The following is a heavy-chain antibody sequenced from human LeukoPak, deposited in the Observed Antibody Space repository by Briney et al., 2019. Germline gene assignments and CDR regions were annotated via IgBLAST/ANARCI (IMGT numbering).Heavy chain of an antibody. D-gene: IGHD4-23*01. CDR3: ARGGKATVVTM. CDR2: IYSSGST. Sequence: PSETLSLTCTVSGGSINSYYWSWIRQPAGNGLEWIGRIYSSGSTNYNPSLKSRVSMSVDTSKNQFSLKLTSVTAADTAVYYCARGGKATVVTMWGQGILVTVSS. J-gene: IGHJ4*02. V-gene: IGHV4-4*07. CDR1: GGSINSYY.